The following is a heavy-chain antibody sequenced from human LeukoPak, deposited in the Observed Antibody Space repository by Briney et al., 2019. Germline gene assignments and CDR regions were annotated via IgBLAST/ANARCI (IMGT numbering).Heavy chain of an antibody. D-gene: IGHD6-19*01. CDR2: INPSGGST. V-gene: IGHV1-46*01. Sequence: GASVKVSCKASGYTFTSYGISWVRQAPGQGLEWMGIINPSGGSTSYAQKFQGRVTMTRDTSTSTVYMELSSLRSEDTAVYYCARLAVAGKGWFDPWGQGTLVTVSS. J-gene: IGHJ5*02. CDR3: ARLAVAGKGWFDP. CDR1: GYTFTSYG.